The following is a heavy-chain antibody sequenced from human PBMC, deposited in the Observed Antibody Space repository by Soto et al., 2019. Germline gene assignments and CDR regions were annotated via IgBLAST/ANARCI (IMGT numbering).Heavy chain of an antibody. V-gene: IGHV4-59*01. Sequence: PSETLSLTCTVPGGSIISYYWSWSRQPPLKGLEWIGYIYYSGSTNYNPSLKSRVTISVDTSKNQFSLKLSSVTAADTAVYYCARYNIVLMVYASWFDPWGQGTLVTVSS. CDR1: GGSIISYY. D-gene: IGHD2-8*01. J-gene: IGHJ5*02. CDR3: ARYNIVLMVYASWFDP. CDR2: IYYSGST.